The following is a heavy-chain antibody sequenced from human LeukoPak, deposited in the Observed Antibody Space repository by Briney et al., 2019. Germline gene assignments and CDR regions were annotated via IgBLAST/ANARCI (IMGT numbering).Heavy chain of an antibody. Sequence: ASVKVSCKASGYTFTSYAMSWVRQAPGQGLEWMGWINTNTGSPTYAQGFTGRFVFSLDTSVSTAYLQISSLKAEDTAVYYCARALTDYSQLPSDAFDIWGQGTMVTVSS. V-gene: IGHV7-4-1*02. CDR2: INTNTGSP. J-gene: IGHJ3*02. D-gene: IGHD1-1*01. CDR1: GYTFTSYA. CDR3: ARALTDYSQLPSDAFDI.